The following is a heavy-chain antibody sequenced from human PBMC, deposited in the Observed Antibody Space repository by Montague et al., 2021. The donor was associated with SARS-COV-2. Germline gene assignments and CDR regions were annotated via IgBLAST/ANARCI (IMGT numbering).Heavy chain of an antibody. D-gene: IGHD3-9*01. CDR2: IYDSATT. V-gene: IGHV4-61*01. CDR3: ARAANILSGFYNHPFEY. Sequence: SETLSLTCTVSGGSVISDSYFWSWIRQPPGKGLEWIAYIYDSATTNNNPSFWSRVSMSSDRSKNQFSLTWTSVTPADTAVYYCARAANILSGFYNHPFEYWGQGILVTVSS. J-gene: IGHJ4*02. CDR1: GGSVISDSYF.